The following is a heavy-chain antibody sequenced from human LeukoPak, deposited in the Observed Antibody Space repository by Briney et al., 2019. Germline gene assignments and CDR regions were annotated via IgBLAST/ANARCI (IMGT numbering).Heavy chain of an antibody. J-gene: IGHJ4*02. CDR2: IYSGGST. Sequence: GGSLRLSCAASGFTVSSNYMSWVRQAPGKGLEWVSVIYSGGSTYYADSVKGRFTISRDNSKNPLYLQMNSLRAEDTAVYYCARVRLWFGELGGDYWGQGTLVTVSS. V-gene: IGHV3-66*01. CDR1: GFTVSSNY. D-gene: IGHD3-10*01. CDR3: ARVRLWFGELGGDY.